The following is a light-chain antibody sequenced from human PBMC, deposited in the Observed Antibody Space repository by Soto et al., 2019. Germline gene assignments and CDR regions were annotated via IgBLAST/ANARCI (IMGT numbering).Light chain of an antibody. J-gene: IGKJ1*01. CDR1: QRISRY. Sequence: DIQMRQSPSSLCASVGERVTITCRASQRISRYLNWYHQTPGKAPTLLIYAASSLQSGVPSRFSGSGSGTDFTLTISRLQPEDFATYYCQQSYSTPHVTFGQGTKVDIK. CDR3: QQSYSTPHVT. V-gene: IGKV1-39*01. CDR2: AAS.